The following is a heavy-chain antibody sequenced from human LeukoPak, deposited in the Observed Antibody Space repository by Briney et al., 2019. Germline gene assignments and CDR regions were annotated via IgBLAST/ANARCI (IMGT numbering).Heavy chain of an antibody. CDR2: ITGSGEYT. CDR3: AKGPQSMIVVGRNWFDP. CDR1: GFTFSSYA. J-gene: IGHJ5*02. D-gene: IGHD3-22*01. Sequence: GGSLRLSCAASGFTFSSYAMSWVRQAPGKGLEWVSSITGSGEYTYYADSVKGRFTISRDNSKNTLYLQMNSLRAEDTAVYYCAKGPQSMIVVGRNWFDPWGQGTLVTVSS. V-gene: IGHV3-23*01.